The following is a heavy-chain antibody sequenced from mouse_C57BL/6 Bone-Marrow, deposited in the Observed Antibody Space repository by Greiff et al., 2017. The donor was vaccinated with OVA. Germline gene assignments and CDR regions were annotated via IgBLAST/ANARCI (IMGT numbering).Heavy chain of an antibody. CDR2: IDPSDSYT. D-gene: IGHD2-3*01. J-gene: IGHJ4*01. V-gene: IGHV1-50*01. Sequence: QVQLQQPGAELVKPGASVKLSCKASGYTFTSYWMQWVKQRPGQGLEWIGEIDPSDSYTNYNQKFQGKATLTVDTSSSTAYMQLSSLTSEDSAVYYCDIWADGYHGDYAMDYWGQGTSVTVSS. CDR3: DIWADGYHGDYAMDY. CDR1: GYTFTSYW.